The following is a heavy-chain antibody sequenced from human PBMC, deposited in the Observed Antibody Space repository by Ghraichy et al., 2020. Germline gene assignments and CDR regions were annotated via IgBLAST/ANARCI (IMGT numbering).Heavy chain of an antibody. CDR1: GGSISSGGYY. CDR3: ARGPVHHRHQGRITMVRGVMGSSNWFDP. D-gene: IGHD3-10*01. V-gene: IGHV4-31*03. CDR2: IYYSGST. J-gene: IGHJ5*02. Sequence: SETLSLTCTVSGGSISSGGYYWSWIRQHPGKGLEWIGYIYYSGSTYYNPSLKSRVTISVDTSKNQFSLKLSSVTVADTAVYYCARGPVHHRHQGRITMVRGVMGSSNWFDPWGQGTLVTVSS.